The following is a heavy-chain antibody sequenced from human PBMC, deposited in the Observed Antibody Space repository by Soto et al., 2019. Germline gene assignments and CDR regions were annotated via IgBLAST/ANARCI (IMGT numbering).Heavy chain of an antibody. V-gene: IGHV3-21*01. CDR2: ISSGSAFI. D-gene: IGHD1-26*01. CDR1: FSMYS. J-gene: IGHJ5*02. CDR3: TRDQGGSYDSWFDP. Sequence: EVQVVESGGGLVKPGGSLRLSCNFSFSMYSMDWVRQAPGKGLEWVASISSGSAFIKYADSVKGRFTISRDNAKNSVSLQMGSLRVEDTAMYYCTRDQGGSYDSWFDPWGRGTLVTVSS.